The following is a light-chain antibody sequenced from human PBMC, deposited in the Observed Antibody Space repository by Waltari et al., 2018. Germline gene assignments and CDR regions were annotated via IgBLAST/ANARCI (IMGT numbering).Light chain of an antibody. V-gene: IGLV2-14*03. J-gene: IGLJ2*01. CDR2: DVT. CDR3: SSYASSSTLVV. CDR1: TSDVGGYAY. Sequence: QSALTQPASVSGSPGHPITISCTGTTSDVGGYAYVSSYQQHPDKAPKLMIYDVTNRPSGVSNRFSGSKSGNTASLTISGLQAEDEADYYCSSYASSSTLVVFGGGTKLTVL.